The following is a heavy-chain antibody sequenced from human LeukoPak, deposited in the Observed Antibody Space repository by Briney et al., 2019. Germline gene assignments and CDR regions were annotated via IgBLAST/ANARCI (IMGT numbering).Heavy chain of an antibody. CDR3: ARDLGQYYDTSDNWFDP. CDR1: GFTFSNYE. J-gene: IGHJ5*02. Sequence: GGSLRLSCAASGFTFSNYEMNWVRQAPGMGLEWVAYIRGSGKTQWYADSVKGRFIISRDNSKNSLFLQMNSLRAEDAAVYYCARDLGQYYDTSDNWFDPWGQGTLVTVSS. D-gene: IGHD3-22*01. CDR2: IRGSGKTQ. V-gene: IGHV3-48*03.